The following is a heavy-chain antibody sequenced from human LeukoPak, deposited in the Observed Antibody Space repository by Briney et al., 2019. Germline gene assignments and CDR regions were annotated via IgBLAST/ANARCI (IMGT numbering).Heavy chain of an antibody. V-gene: IGHV4-39*01. CDR1: GGSISNYY. J-gene: IGHJ4*02. CDR3: ARRDQAIDY. Sequence: SETLSLTCTVSGGSISNYYWGWIRQPPGKGLEWIGSIYYSGTTYYNPSLASRVTIFVDTSKNQFSLRLSSVTAADTAVYYCARRDQAIDYWGQGTLVTVSS. D-gene: IGHD5-24*01. CDR2: IYYSGTT.